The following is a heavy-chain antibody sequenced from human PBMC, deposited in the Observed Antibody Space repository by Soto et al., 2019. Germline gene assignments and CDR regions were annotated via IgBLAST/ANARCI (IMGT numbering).Heavy chain of an antibody. CDR1: GFSLTTGKMG. D-gene: IGHD3-9*01. CDR3: ARMKVDSYQFYYAMDV. Sequence: SGPTLVNPTETLTLTCTVSGFSLTTGKMGVSWIRQPPGKALEWLAHIFSDNERSHSTSLQGRLTISKDTSGSQVVLSMTNVDPVDTATYYCARMKVDSYQFYYAMDVWGQGTTVTVSS. V-gene: IGHV2-26*01. J-gene: IGHJ6*02. CDR2: IFSDNER.